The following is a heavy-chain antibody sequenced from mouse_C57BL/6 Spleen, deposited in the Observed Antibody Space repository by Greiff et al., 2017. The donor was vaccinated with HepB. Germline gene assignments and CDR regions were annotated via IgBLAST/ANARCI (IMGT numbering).Heavy chain of an antibody. CDR1: GYTFTSYW. V-gene: IGHV1-55*01. J-gene: IGHJ3*01. CDR2: IYPGSGST. D-gene: IGHD1-1*01. CDR3: AREDYGSSYRFAY. Sequence: VQLQESGAELVKPGASVKMSCKASGYTFTSYWITWVKQRPGQGLEWIGDIYPGSGSTNYNEKFKSKATLTVDTSSSTAYMQLSSLTSEDSAVYYCAREDYGSSYRFAYWGQGTLVTVSA.